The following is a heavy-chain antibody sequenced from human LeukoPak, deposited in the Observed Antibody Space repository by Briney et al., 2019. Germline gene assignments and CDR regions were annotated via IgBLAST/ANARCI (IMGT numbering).Heavy chain of an antibody. J-gene: IGHJ4*02. CDR3: ARNVGYSNYEADDY. CDR2: INPNSGGT. V-gene: IGHV1-2*02. D-gene: IGHD4-11*01. CDR1: GYTFTGYY. Sequence: ASVKVSCKASGYTFTGYYMHWVRQAPGQGLEWMGWINPNSGGTKYAQKFQGRVTMTRDTSISTAYMELSRLRSDDTAVYYCARNVGYSNYEADDYWGQGTLVTVSS.